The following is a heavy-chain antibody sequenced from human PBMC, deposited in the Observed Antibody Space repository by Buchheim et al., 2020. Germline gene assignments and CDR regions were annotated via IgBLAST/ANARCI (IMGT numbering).Heavy chain of an antibody. D-gene: IGHD1-7*01. V-gene: IGHV4-34*01. CDR3: ARCRYNWNYHWFDP. J-gene: IGHJ5*02. Sequence: QVQLQQWGAGLLKPSETLSLTCAVYGGSFSGYYWSWIRQPPGKGLEWIGEINHSGSTNYNPSLKSRVTISVDKSKNQFSLKLSSVTAADTAVYYCARCRYNWNYHWFDPWGQGTL. CDR2: INHSGST. CDR1: GGSFSGYY.